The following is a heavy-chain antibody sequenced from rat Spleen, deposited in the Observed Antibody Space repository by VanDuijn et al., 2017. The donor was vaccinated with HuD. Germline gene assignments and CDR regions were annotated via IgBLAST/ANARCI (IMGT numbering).Heavy chain of an antibody. CDR2: ITNFAGRT. CDR1: GFTFNNYW. V-gene: IGHV5-31*01. J-gene: IGHJ4*01. Sequence: EVQLVESGGGLVQPGRSLKLSCVASGFTFNNYWMTWIRQSPGKGLEWVASITNFAGRTHYPDSVKGRFTISRDIAKSTLYLQMNSLRSEDTATYYCTREFGVEGYVMDAWGQGASVTVSS. CDR3: TREFGVEGYVMDA. D-gene: IGHD4-3*01.